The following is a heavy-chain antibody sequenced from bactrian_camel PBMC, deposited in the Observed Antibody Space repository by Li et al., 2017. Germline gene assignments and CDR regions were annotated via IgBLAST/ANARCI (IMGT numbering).Heavy chain of an antibody. D-gene: IGHD3*01. CDR3: AASWDVTATAALGRMTSPEFGY. CDR1: DDVGKYY. V-gene: IGHV3S53*01. J-gene: IGHJ6*01. CDR2: FDRAGEI. Sequence: HVQLVESGGGSVQAGGPLRLACAASDDVGKYYMAWFRQAPGKEREGVANFDRAGEIDYAESVKGRFTISKDNAKSILCLQMDNLKPEDSGTYRCAASWDVTATAALGRMTSPEFGYWGEGTQVTVS.